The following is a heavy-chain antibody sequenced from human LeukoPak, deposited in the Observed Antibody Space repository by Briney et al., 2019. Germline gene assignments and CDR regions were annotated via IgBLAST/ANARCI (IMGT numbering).Heavy chain of an antibody. CDR2: IYDNGNT. V-gene: IGHV4-59*01. CDR1: GGSMSSYC. CDR3: ARGGSLLWLGEFHAFDI. Sequence: SETLSLTCTVSGGSMSSYCWTWIRQSPGEGLEWIGYIYDNGNTYYNPSLKSRVTISVGTSKKHFSLKVTSVTAADTAVYYCARGGSLLWLGEFHAFDIWGQGTMVTVSS. D-gene: IGHD3-10*01. J-gene: IGHJ3*02.